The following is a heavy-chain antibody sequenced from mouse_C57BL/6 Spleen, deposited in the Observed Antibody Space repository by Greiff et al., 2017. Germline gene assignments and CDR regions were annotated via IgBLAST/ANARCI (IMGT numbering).Heavy chain of an antibody. CDR3: ARGTGTPFAY. D-gene: IGHD2-14*01. V-gene: IGHV1-55*01. CDR2: IYPGSGRT. J-gene: IGHJ3*01. Sequence: QVQLQQPGAELVKPGASVKMSCKASGYTFTSYWITWVKQRPGHGLEWIGDIYPGSGRTNYNEKFKSKATLTVDTSSSTAYMQLSSLTSEDSAVYYCARGTGTPFAYWGQGTLVTVSA. CDR1: GYTFTSYW.